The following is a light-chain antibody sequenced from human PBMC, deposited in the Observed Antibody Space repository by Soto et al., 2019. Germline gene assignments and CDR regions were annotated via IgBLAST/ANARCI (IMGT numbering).Light chain of an antibody. CDR1: QSVSSSY. Sequence: EIVLTQSPGTLSLSPGERATLSCRASQSVSSSYLAWYQQKPGQAPRLLIYGASSRATGIPDRISGSGSGTDFTLTISRLEPGDFAVYYCQQYGSSPLLTFGGGTKVEIK. V-gene: IGKV3-20*01. CDR3: QQYGSSPLLT. J-gene: IGKJ4*01. CDR2: GAS.